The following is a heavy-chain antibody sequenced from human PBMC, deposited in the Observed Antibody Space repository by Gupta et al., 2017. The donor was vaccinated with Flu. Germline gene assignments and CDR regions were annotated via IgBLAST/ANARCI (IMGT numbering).Heavy chain of an antibody. D-gene: IGHD1-26*01. CDR1: GDSISSYY. CDR3: ARHWGGTDY. Sequence: QVQLQESGPGLVKPSETLSLTCTVSGDSISSYYWTWIRQPPGKGLEWIGYIHYSGSTKYNPSLKSRVTISVDTSKTQFSLRLSSVTAADTAVYYCARHWGGTDYWGQGALVTVSS. J-gene: IGHJ4*02. V-gene: IGHV4-59*08. CDR2: IHYSGST.